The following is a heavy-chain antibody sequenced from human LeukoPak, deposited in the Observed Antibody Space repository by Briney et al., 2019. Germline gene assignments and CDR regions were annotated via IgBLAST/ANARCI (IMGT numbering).Heavy chain of an antibody. CDR2: IFYSGST. Sequence: NPSETLSLTCTVSGGSISSSSYFWGWIRQPPGKGLEWIGNIFYSGSTYYNPSLKRRVTISVDTSKNQFSLKLSSVTAADTAVYFCARRTVNRDGYNFWGYYFDYWGQGTLVTVSS. V-gene: IGHV4-39*01. CDR3: ARRTVNRDGYNFWGYYFDY. J-gene: IGHJ4*02. D-gene: IGHD5-24*01. CDR1: GGSISSSSYF.